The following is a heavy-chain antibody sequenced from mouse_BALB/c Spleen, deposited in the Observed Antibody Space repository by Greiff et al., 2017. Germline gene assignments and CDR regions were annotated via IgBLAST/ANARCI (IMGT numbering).Heavy chain of an antibody. CDR2: ISNGGGST. J-gene: IGHJ4*01. Sequence: EVQLVESGGGLVQPGGSLKLSCAASGFTFSSYTMSWVRQTPEKRLEWVAYISNGGGSTYYPDTVKGRFTISRDNAKNTLYLQMSSLKSEDTAMYYCARHRVWPPGAMDYWGQGTSVTVSS. V-gene: IGHV5-12-2*01. CDR1: GFTFSSYT. CDR3: ARHRVWPPGAMDY. D-gene: IGHD2-10*02.